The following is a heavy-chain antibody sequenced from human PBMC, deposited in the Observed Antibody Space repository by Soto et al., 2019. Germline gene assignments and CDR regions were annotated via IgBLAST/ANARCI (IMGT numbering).Heavy chain of an antibody. V-gene: IGHV3-13*01. Sequence: GGSLRLSCAASGFTFSSYDMHWVRQATGKGLEWVSAIGTAGYTYYPGSVKGRFTISRENAKNSLYLQMNSLRAGDTAVYYCARGRITMVRGVIITPAFDIWGQGTMVTVSS. D-gene: IGHD3-10*01. CDR1: GFTFSSYD. J-gene: IGHJ3*02. CDR3: ARGRITMVRGVIITPAFDI. CDR2: IGTAGYT.